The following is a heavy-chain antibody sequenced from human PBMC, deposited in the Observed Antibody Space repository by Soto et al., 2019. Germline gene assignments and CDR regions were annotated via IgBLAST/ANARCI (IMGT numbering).Heavy chain of an antibody. D-gene: IGHD1-26*01. Sequence: GGSLRLSCASSGFTFSSYAMHWVRQAPGKGLEWVAVISYDGSNKYYADSVKGRFTISRDNSKNTLYLQMNSLRAEDTAVYYCARDSVGTALDYWGQGTLVTVPQ. CDR2: ISYDGSNK. CDR1: GFTFSSYA. V-gene: IGHV3-30-3*01. J-gene: IGHJ4*02. CDR3: ARDSVGTALDY.